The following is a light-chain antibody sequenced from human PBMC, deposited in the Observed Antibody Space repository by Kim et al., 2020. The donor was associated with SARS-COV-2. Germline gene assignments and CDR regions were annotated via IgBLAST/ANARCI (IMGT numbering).Light chain of an antibody. CDR2: DKD. Sequence: SSELTQDPVVSVALGHTVRITCHGDSLRNYFADWCQQRPGQAPVVVIYDKDTRPSGIPDRFSGSGSDNTASLTITGAQAEDEADYFCYSRDTSGSHVIFGGGTKVTVL. J-gene: IGLJ2*01. V-gene: IGLV3-19*01. CDR3: YSRDTSGSHVI. CDR1: SLRNYF.